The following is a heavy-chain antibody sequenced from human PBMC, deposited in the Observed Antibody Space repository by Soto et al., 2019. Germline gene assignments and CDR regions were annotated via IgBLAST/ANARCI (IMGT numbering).Heavy chain of an antibody. CDR2: ISYDGSKK. Sequence: QVQLVESGGGVVQPGRSLRLSCAASGFTFSAYGMHWVRQAPGKGLEWVAVISYDGSKKYYADSVKGRFTISRDNSRNTQYLQMNSLKAEDTAVYYWAKDITSNAYSIGWYGGGDYWGQGTLVTVSS. CDR1: GFTFSAYG. J-gene: IGHJ4*02. V-gene: IGHV3-30*18. D-gene: IGHD6-19*01. CDR3: AKDITSNAYSIGWYGGGDY.